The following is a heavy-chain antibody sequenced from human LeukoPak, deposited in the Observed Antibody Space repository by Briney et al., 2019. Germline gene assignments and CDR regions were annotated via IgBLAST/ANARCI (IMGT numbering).Heavy chain of an antibody. CDR2: IDTGGSS. V-gene: IGHV4-4*07. D-gene: IGHD2-2*01. CDR1: GGSITSYY. Sequence: SETLSLTCTVSGGSITSYYWTWVRRPAGKGLEWIGRIDTGGSSKYNPSLKSRVTMSVDRSKNHFSLKLSSVTAADTAVYYCATDEGGCSSTSCYGLWGQGTLVTVSS. CDR3: ATDEGGCSSTSCYGL. J-gene: IGHJ4*02.